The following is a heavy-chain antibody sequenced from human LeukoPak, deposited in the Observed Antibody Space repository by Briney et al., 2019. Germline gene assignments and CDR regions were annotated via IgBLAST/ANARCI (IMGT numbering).Heavy chain of an antibody. CDR1: GCTFTGYY. J-gene: IGHJ6*02. CDR2: INPNSGGT. V-gene: IGHV1-2*02. Sequence: ASVKVSCKASGCTFTGYYMHWVRQAPGQGLEWMGWINPNSGGTNYAQKFQGRVTMTRDTSISTAYMELSRLRSDDTAVYYCARDEINYYYGMDVWGQGTTVTVSS. D-gene: IGHD5-24*01. CDR3: ARDEINYYYGMDV.